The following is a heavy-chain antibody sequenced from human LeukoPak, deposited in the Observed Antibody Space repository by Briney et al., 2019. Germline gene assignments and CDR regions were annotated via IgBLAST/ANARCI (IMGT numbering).Heavy chain of an antibody. J-gene: IGHJ5*02. CDR3: ARAATMVRGVIVEDWFDP. D-gene: IGHD3-10*01. CDR1: GYTFTSYG. V-gene: IGHV1-18*01. Sequence: ASVKVSCKASGYTFTSYGISWVRQAPGQGLEWMGWISAYNGNTNYAQKLQGRVTMTTDTSTSTAYMELSSLRSEDTAVYYCARAATMVRGVIVEDWFDPWGQGTLVTVSS. CDR2: ISAYNGNT.